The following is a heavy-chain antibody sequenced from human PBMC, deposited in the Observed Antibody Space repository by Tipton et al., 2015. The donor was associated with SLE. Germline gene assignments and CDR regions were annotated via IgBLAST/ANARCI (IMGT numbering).Heavy chain of an antibody. J-gene: IGHJ3*02. CDR3: AKDRGYFDQGDAFDI. CDR1: GFTVSSNY. CDR2: ISGSGGST. D-gene: IGHD3-9*01. Sequence: SLRLSCAASGFTVSSNYMSWVRQAPGKGLEWVSAISGSGGSTYYADSVKGRFTISRDNSKNTLYLQMNSLRAEDTAVYYCAKDRGYFDQGDAFDIWGQGTMVTVSS. V-gene: IGHV3-23*01.